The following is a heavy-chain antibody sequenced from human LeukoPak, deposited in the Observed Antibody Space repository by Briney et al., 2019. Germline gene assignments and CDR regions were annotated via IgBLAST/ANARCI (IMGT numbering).Heavy chain of an antibody. Sequence: SETLSLTCAVDGGSFSGYYWSWLRQPPGKGLEWIGEINHSGSTNYNPSLKSRITISVDTSKNQFSLKLSSVTAADTAVYYCARSEYSSGWYSSWGQGTLVTVSS. V-gene: IGHV4-34*01. CDR2: INHSGST. CDR3: ARSEYSSGWYSS. CDR1: GGSFSGYY. J-gene: IGHJ4*02. D-gene: IGHD6-19*01.